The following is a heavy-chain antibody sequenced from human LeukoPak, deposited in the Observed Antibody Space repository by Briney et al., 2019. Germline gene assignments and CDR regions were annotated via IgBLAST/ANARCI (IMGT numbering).Heavy chain of an antibody. CDR3: ARSAVGTSCCTAVDY. J-gene: IGHJ4*02. CDR1: GFTFSTYA. Sequence: GGSLRLSCAASGFTFSTYAMTGVRQAPGRGLERVSGISTSGDRTYYADSVKGRFTISRDNSKNTLYLQMNSLRAEDTAEYYCARSAVGTSCCTAVDYWGQGTLVTVSS. V-gene: IGHV3-23*01. D-gene: IGHD1-26*01. CDR2: ISTSGDRT.